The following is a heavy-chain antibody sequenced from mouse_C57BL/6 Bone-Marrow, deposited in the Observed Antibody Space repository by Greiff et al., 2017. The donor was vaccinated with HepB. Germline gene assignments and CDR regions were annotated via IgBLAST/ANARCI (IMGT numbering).Heavy chain of an antibody. J-gene: IGHJ3*01. CDR2: IDPSDSYT. Sequence: VQLQQPGAELVRPGTSVKLSCKASGYTFTSYWMHWVKQRPGQGLEWIGVIDPSDSYTNYNQKFKGKATLTVDTSSSTAYMQLSSLTSEDSAVYYCARQDSSGYGGGFAYWGQGTLVTVSA. D-gene: IGHD3-2*02. CDR3: ARQDSSGYGGGFAY. V-gene: IGHV1-59*01. CDR1: GYTFTSYW.